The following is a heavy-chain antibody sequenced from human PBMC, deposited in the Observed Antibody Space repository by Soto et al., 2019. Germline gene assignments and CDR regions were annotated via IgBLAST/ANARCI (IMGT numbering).Heavy chain of an antibody. D-gene: IGHD6-13*01. CDR2: ISAYNGNT. CDR1: GYTFTSYG. V-gene: IGHV1-18*01. CDR3: ARDRGIAAAGWFDP. Sequence: ASVKVSFKASGYTFTSYGISWVRQAPGQGLEWMGWISAYNGNTNYAQKLQGRVTMTTDTSTSTAYMELRSLRSDDTAVYYCARDRGIAAAGWFDPWGQGTLVTVSS. J-gene: IGHJ5*02.